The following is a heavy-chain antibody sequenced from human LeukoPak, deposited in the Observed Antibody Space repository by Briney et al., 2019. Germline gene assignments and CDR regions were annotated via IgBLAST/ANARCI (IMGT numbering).Heavy chain of an antibody. J-gene: IGHJ3*02. Sequence: SETLSLTCTVSGGSISSSSYYWGWIRQPPGKGLEWIGSIYYSGSTYYNPSLKSRVTISVDTSKNQFSLKLSSVTAADTAVYYCASNYQWLRAFDIWGQGTMVTVFS. CDR1: GGSISSSSYY. D-gene: IGHD6-19*01. V-gene: IGHV4-39*01. CDR2: IYYSGST. CDR3: ASNYQWLRAFDI.